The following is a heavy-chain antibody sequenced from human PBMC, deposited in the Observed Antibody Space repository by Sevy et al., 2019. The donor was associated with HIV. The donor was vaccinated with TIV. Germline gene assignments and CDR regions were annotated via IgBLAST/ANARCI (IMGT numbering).Heavy chain of an antibody. D-gene: IGHD6-13*01. V-gene: IGHV3-73*01. J-gene: IGHJ4*02. CDR3: TRVTVSSSWDY. Sequence: GGSLRLSCAASGFTFSGSAMHWVRQASGKGLEWVGRIRSKAKSYATAYAASVKVRFTISRADSKNTAYLKMNSLKTEDTAVYYCTRVTVSSSWDYWGQGTLVTVSS. CDR2: IRSKAKSYAT. CDR1: GFTFSGSA.